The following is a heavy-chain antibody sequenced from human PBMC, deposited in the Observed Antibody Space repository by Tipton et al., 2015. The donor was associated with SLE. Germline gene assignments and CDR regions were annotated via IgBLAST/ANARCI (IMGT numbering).Heavy chain of an antibody. J-gene: IGHJ4*02. CDR1: GFTFSSYA. Sequence: SLRLSCGASGFTFSSYAMHWVRQAPGKGLEWVAVISYDGSKKYYADSVKGRFTISRDNSKNTLYLQMNSLRAEDTAVYYCAKATKSMVVPPGGCSGYCGQGPLVTVS. D-gene: IGHD4-23*01. CDR3: AKATKSMVVPPGGCSGY. V-gene: IGHV3-30*04. CDR2: ISYDGSKK.